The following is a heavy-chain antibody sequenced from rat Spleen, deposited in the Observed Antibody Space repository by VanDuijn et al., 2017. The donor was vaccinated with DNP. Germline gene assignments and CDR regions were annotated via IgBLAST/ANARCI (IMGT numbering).Heavy chain of an antibody. J-gene: IGHJ2*01. Sequence: QVQLEESGPGLMQPSETLSLTCTVSGFSLTSNGVGWVRQPLGKGLVWMGTIWAGGSTNYNSAVQSRLSISRDTSKSQVFLKMNSLQPEDTGTYYCARHTTAPFDYWGQGVMVTVSS. CDR1: GFSLTSNG. CDR3: ARHTTAPFDY. CDR2: IWAGGST. D-gene: IGHD1-6*01. V-gene: IGHV2-72*01.